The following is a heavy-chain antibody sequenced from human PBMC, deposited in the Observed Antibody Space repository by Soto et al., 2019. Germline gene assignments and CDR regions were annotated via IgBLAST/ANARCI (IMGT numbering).Heavy chain of an antibody. D-gene: IGHD6-6*01. V-gene: IGHV5-51*01. CDR3: ASSASIAARLPDY. CDR2: IYPGDSDT. CDR1: GYIFTSYW. Sequence: GESLKISCNGSGYIFTSYWIGWVRQMPGKGLEWMGIIYPGDSDTRYSPSFQGQVTISADKSISTAYLQWSSLKASDTAMYYCASSASIAARLPDYWGQGTLVTVSS. J-gene: IGHJ4*02.